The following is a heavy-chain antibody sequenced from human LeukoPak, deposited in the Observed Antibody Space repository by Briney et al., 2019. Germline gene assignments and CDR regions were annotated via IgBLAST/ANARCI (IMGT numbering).Heavy chain of an antibody. Sequence: GGSLRLSCAASGFTFDDYAMHWVRQAPGKGLEWVSGISWNSGSIGYADSVKGRFTISRDNAKNSLYLQMNSLRAEDTALYYCAKDGGYCTNGVCYTFDYWGQGTPVTVSS. CDR2: ISWNSGSI. V-gene: IGHV3-9*01. CDR3: AKDGGYCTNGVCYTFDY. J-gene: IGHJ4*02. D-gene: IGHD2-8*01. CDR1: GFTFDDYA.